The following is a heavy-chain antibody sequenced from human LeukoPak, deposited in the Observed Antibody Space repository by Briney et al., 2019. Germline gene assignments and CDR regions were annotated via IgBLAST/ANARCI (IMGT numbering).Heavy chain of an antibody. V-gene: IGHV1-2*02. Sequence: ASVKVSCKASGYTFTGYYMHWVRQAPGQGLEWMGWINPNSGGTNYAQKFQGRVTMTRDTSISTAYMELSRLRSDDTAVYYCARDIVVVPAADDYWGQGTLVTVSP. CDR1: GYTFTGYY. J-gene: IGHJ4*02. CDR2: INPNSGGT. D-gene: IGHD2-2*01. CDR3: ARDIVVVPAADDY.